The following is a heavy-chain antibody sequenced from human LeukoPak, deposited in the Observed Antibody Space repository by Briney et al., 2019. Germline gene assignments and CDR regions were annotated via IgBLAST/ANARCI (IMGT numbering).Heavy chain of an antibody. CDR2: IWYDASNK. V-gene: IGHV3-33*01. CDR3: VRGVGVSRFNYLDP. D-gene: IGHD1-7*01. CDR1: GFTFSSFG. Sequence: GGSLTLSCAASGFTFSSFGMHWVRQAPGKGLEWVAVIWYDASNKYYVDSVKGRFTISRDNSKNTLYLQMNSLRDDDTAVYYCVRGVGVSRFNYLDPWGQGTLVIVSS. J-gene: IGHJ5*02.